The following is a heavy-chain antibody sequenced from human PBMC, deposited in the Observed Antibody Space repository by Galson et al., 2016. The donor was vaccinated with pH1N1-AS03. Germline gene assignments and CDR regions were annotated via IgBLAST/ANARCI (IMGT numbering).Heavy chain of an antibody. Sequence: SLRLSCAASGFSFNTFGMHWVRQAPGKGLEWLAVIWYDGSTIYYADSVKGRFTISRDNSQNTLCLQMNSLTGDDTAVYYCGRRFRSGSLVDHWGLGTLVNVSS. CDR2: IWYDGSTI. D-gene: IGHD3-3*01. CDR3: GRRFRSGSLVDH. V-gene: IGHV3-33*01. CDR1: GFSFNTFG. J-gene: IGHJ4*02.